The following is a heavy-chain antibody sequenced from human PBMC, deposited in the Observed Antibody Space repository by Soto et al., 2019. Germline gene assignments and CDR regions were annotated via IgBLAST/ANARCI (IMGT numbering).Heavy chain of an antibody. D-gene: IGHD3-22*01. Sequence: GASVNVSCKASGGTFSSYAISWLRQAPGQGLELMGGIIPIFGTANYAQKFQGRVTITADKSTSTAYMELSSLRSEDTAVYYCARAAYYDSSGPAAFDIWGQGTMVAVSS. CDR2: IIPIFGTA. J-gene: IGHJ3*02. CDR1: GGTFSSYA. CDR3: ARAAYYDSSGPAAFDI. V-gene: IGHV1-69*06.